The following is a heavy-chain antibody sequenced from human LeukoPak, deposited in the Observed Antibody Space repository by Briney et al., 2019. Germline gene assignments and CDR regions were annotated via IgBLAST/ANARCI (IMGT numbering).Heavy chain of an antibody. J-gene: IGHJ5*02. Sequence: ASVKVSCKASGYTFTGYYMHWVRQAPGQGLEWMGWINPNSGGTNYAQKFQGRVTTTRDTSISTAYMGLSRLRSDDTAVYYCARAGVLLWFGEFNRFDPWGQGTLVTVSS. CDR2: INPNSGGT. CDR1: GYTFTGYY. D-gene: IGHD3-10*01. V-gene: IGHV1-2*02. CDR3: ARAGVLLWFGEFNRFDP.